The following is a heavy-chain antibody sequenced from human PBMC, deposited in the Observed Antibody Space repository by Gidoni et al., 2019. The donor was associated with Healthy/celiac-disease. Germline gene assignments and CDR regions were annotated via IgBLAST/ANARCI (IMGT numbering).Heavy chain of an antibody. CDR3: AKTRRSSSLFDY. J-gene: IGHJ4*02. D-gene: IGHD6-6*01. CDR2: ILYDGSNK. Sequence: QVQLVDSGGGVVQPGRSLRLSCAASGFTFSSYGMHWVRQAPGKGVEWVAVILYDGSNKYYADSVKGRFTISRDNSKNALYLQMNSLRAEDTAVYYCAKTRRSSSLFDYWGQGTLVTVSS. V-gene: IGHV3-30*18. CDR1: GFTFSSYG.